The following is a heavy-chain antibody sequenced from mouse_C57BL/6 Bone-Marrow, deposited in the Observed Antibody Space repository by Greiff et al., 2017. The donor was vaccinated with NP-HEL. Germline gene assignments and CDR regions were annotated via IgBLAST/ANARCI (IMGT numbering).Heavy chain of an antibody. D-gene: IGHD2-4*01. CDR3: ARDRLRQTWYVDV. CDR2: INYDGSST. J-gene: IGHJ1*03. CDR1: GFTFSDYY. Sequence: EVKLMESEGGLVQPGSSMKLSCTASGFTFSDYYMAWVRQVPEKGLEWVANINYDGSSTYYLDSLKSRFIISRDNAKNILYLQMSSLKSEDTATYYCARDRLRQTWYVDVWGKGTTVTVSS. V-gene: IGHV5-16*01.